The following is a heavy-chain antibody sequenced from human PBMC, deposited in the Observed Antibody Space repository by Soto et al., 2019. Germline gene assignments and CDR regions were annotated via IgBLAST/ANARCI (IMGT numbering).Heavy chain of an antibody. CDR2: FIPIFGTS. J-gene: IGHJ6*02. CDR3: ARGELKTGSVPYSMDV. D-gene: IGHD1-1*01. Sequence: QVQLVQSGAEVKNPGSSVKVSCKAYGGTFSTYGISWVRQAPGQGLEWMGGFIPIFGTSNYAQKFQGRLTISADEPTSTDYMEMSSLRSDDTAVYYCARGELKTGSVPYSMDVWGQGTTVAVSS. V-gene: IGHV1-69*01. CDR1: GGTFSTYG.